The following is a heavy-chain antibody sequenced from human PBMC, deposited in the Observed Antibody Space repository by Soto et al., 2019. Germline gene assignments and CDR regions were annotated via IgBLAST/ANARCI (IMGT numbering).Heavy chain of an antibody. CDR3: AKATYCSGGICYPYYFAY. CDR1: GFTFSSYA. D-gene: IGHD2-15*01. Sequence: EVQLLESGGGLVQPGGSLRLSCAASGFTFSSYAMNWVRQAPGKGLEWVSTISGSGGSTYYADSVKGRFTISRDNSKNTLYLQMNSLRAEDTAVYYCAKATYCSGGICYPYYFAYWGQGTLVTVSS. J-gene: IGHJ4*02. CDR2: ISGSGGST. V-gene: IGHV3-23*01.